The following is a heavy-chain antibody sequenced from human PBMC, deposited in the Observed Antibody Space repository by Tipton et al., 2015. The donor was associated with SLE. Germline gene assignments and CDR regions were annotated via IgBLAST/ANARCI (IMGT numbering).Heavy chain of an antibody. Sequence: LRLSCTVSGGSISTSNNYWDWIRQPPGKGLEWIGTIYYSGRTDYNPSLKSRVTISVATSNNQFSLRLRSVTAADTAVYYCARRADGFDIWGQGTMVTVSS. V-gene: IGHV4-39*01. CDR2: IYYSGRT. CDR3: ARRADGFDI. CDR1: GGSISTSNNY. J-gene: IGHJ3*02.